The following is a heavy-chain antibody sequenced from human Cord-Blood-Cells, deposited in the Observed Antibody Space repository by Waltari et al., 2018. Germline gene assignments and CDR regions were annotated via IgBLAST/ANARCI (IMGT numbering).Heavy chain of an antibody. J-gene: IGHJ4*02. CDR3: AVGADY. Sequence: QVQLVESGGGVVQPGRSLRLSCAASGVTFSSYAMHWVRQAPGKGLEWVAVISYDGSNKYYADSVKGRFTISRDNSKNTLYLQMNSLRAEDTAVYYCAVGADYWGQGTLVTVSS. V-gene: IGHV3-30*14. D-gene: IGHD1-26*01. CDR1: GVTFSSYA. CDR2: ISYDGSNK.